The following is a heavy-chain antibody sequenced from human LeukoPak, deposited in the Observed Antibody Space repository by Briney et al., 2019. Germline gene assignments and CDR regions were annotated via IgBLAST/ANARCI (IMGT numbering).Heavy chain of an antibody. Sequence: GGSLRLSCAASGFTFSSNYMSWVRQAPGKGLEWVSVIYSGGSTYYADSVKGRFTISRDNSKNTLYLQMNSLRAEDTAVYYCASARQNYYDSSGYYYGVGFDYWGQGTLVTVSS. CDR3: ASARQNYYDSSGYYYGVGFDY. D-gene: IGHD3-22*01. CDR2: IYSGGST. V-gene: IGHV3-53*01. CDR1: GFTFSSNY. J-gene: IGHJ4*02.